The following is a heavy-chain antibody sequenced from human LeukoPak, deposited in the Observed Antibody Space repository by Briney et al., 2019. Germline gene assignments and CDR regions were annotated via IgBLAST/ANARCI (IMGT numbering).Heavy chain of an antibody. Sequence: SETLSLTCTVSGGSISSYHWSWIRQPPGKGLEWIGYIYYSGGTNYNPSLKSRVTISVDTSKNQFSLKLSSVTAADTAVYYCARDDYDFWSGLYYMDVWGKGTTVTVSS. CDR1: GGSISSYH. V-gene: IGHV4-59*01. CDR2: IYYSGGT. CDR3: ARDDYDFWSGLYYMDV. D-gene: IGHD3-3*01. J-gene: IGHJ6*03.